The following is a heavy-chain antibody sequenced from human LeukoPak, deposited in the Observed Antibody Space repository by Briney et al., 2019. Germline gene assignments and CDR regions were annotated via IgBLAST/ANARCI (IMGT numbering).Heavy chain of an antibody. J-gene: IGHJ4*02. Sequence: ASVRVSCKASGYTFTSYYIHWVRQAPGQGPEWMGIIYPSGGSTTYAQKFQGRVTMTTDTSTRTAYMELRSLRSDDTAVYYCARHTGSLYDFWSGYIDYWGQGTLVTVSS. CDR2: IYPSGGST. CDR3: ARHTGSLYDFWSGYIDY. CDR1: GYTFTSYY. D-gene: IGHD3-3*01. V-gene: IGHV1-46*01.